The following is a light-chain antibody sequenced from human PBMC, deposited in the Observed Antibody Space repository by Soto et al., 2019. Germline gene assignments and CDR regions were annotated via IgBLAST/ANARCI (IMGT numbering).Light chain of an antibody. V-gene: IGKV1-39*01. Sequence: DIQMTQSPSSLSASVGDRVTITCRASESINRHLNWYQQQPGRAPKLLIYAASSLQNGVPSGFRGGGSGTDFTLIITTLQPEDFAPYYCQQSYTALSITFGQGTRLEIK. CDR1: ESINRH. CDR2: AAS. J-gene: IGKJ5*01. CDR3: QQSYTALSIT.